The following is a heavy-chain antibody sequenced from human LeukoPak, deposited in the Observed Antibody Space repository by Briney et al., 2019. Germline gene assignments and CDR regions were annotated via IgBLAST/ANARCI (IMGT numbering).Heavy chain of an antibody. J-gene: IGHJ4*02. V-gene: IGHV3-7*01. CDR3: AKSPGGYSGPFGD. CDR2: IKQDGSEK. Sequence: GGSLRLSCAASGFTFSSYWMSWVRQAPEKGLEWVANIKQDGSEKYYVDSVKGRFTISRDNAKNSLYLQMNSLRVEDTAVYYCAKSPGGYSGPFGDWGQGTLVTVSS. CDR1: GFTFSSYW. D-gene: IGHD5-12*01.